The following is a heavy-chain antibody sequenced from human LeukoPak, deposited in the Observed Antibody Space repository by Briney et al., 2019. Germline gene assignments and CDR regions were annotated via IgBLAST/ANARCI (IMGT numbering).Heavy chain of an antibody. CDR1: GFTFSSYA. J-gene: IGHJ6*03. V-gene: IGHV3-23*01. Sequence: PGGSLRLSCAASGFTFSSYAMSWVRQAPGKGLEWVSLIGGSGGRTYYADSVKGRFTISRDNSKNTLFLQMNSLRAEDTAVYFCAKADYDILTGYYSYYYYYMDVWGKGITVTVSS. CDR3: AKADYDILTGYYSYYYYYMDV. CDR2: IGGSGGRT. D-gene: IGHD3-9*01.